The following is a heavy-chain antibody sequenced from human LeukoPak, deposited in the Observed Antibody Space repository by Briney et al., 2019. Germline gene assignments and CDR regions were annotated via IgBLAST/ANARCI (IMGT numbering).Heavy chain of an antibody. CDR2: ISWNSGSI. CDR1: GFTFSSYA. Sequence: GGSLRLSCAASGFTFSSYAMSWVRQAPGKGLEWFSGISWNSGSIGYADSVKGRFTISRDNAKNSLYLQMNSLRAEDTALYYCAKRSFNYYDSSGHFDYWGQGTLVTVSS. J-gene: IGHJ4*02. V-gene: IGHV3-9*01. CDR3: AKRSFNYYDSSGHFDY. D-gene: IGHD3-22*01.